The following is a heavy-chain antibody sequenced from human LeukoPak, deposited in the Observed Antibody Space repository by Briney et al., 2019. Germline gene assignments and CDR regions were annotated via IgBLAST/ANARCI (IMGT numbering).Heavy chain of an antibody. CDR1: GFTFSSYA. J-gene: IGHJ5*02. V-gene: IGHV3-23*01. CDR3: AKCGGIAVADAFWFDP. Sequence: HPGGSLRLSCAASGFTFSSYAMSWVRQAPGKGLEWVSAISGSGGSTYYADSVKGRFTISRDNSKNTLYLQMNSLRAEDTAVYYCAKCGGIAVADAFWFDPWGQGTLVTVSS. D-gene: IGHD6-19*01. CDR2: ISGSGGST.